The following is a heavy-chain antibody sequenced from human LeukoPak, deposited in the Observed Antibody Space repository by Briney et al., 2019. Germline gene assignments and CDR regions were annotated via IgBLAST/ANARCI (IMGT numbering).Heavy chain of an antibody. D-gene: IGHD5-24*01. V-gene: IGHV3-23*01. CDR2: ISPNGVIT. CDR3: AKDDAWLQYGD. Sequence: GGSLRLSCAASGFTFSSHGMNWLRQAPGKGLEWVSGISPNGVITYYADSVKGRFTISRDNSKGTVSLQMNSLRPEDTAVYYCAKDDAWLQYGDWGRGTLVTVSS. J-gene: IGHJ4*02. CDR1: GFTFSSHG.